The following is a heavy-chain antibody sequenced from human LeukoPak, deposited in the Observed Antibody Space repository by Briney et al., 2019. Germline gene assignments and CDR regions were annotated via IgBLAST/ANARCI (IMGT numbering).Heavy chain of an antibody. CDR2: IYTSGST. V-gene: IGHV4-4*07. CDR1: GGSISSYY. Sequence: ETLSLTCTVSGGSISSYYWSWLRQPAGKGLEWIGRIYTSGSTNYNPSLKSRVTMSVDTSKNQFSLKLSSVTAADTAVYYCARDLGYCSSTSCPRRGDWFDPWGQGTLVTVSS. J-gene: IGHJ5*02. CDR3: ARDLGYCSSTSCPRRGDWFDP. D-gene: IGHD2-2*01.